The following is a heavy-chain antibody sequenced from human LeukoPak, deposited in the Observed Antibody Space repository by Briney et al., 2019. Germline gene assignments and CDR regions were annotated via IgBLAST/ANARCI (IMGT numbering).Heavy chain of an antibody. J-gene: IGHJ5*02. Sequence: QPGGSLRLSCTASGFTFGDYAMSWVRQAPGKGLEWVGFIRSKAYGGTTEYAASVKGRFTISRDDSKSIAYLQMNSLKTEDTAVYYCTRESGNWFDPWGQGTLVTVSS. CDR2: IRSKAYGGTT. CDR1: GFTFGDYA. CDR3: TRESGNWFDP. D-gene: IGHD3-10*01. V-gene: IGHV3-49*04.